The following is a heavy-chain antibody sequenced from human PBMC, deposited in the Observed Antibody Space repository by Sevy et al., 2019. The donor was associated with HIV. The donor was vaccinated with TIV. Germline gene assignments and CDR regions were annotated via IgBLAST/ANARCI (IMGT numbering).Heavy chain of an antibody. CDR2: VNHSGST. V-gene: IGHV4-34*01. CDR1: GGSFSGYS. J-gene: IGHJ2*01. CDR3: ARGGDGVVPSPIIGLGPWTKYWYFDL. Sequence: SETLSLTCAVSGGSFSGYSWDWIRQPPGKGLEWIGEVNHSGSTNYNPSLKSRVTISVDTSKNQWSLKLTFVTAADRAVYYCARGGDGVVPSPIIGLGPWTKYWYFDLWGRGTLVTVSS. D-gene: IGHD3-3*01.